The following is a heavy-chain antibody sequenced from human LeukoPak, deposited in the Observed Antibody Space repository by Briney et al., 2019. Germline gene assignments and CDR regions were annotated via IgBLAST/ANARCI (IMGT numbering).Heavy chain of an antibody. D-gene: IGHD3-22*01. V-gene: IGHV3-23*01. J-gene: IGHJ4*02. CDR1: GFTFSSYA. CDR2: ISGSGGST. CDR3: AKGPYDSRGSDY. Sequence: GGSLRLSCAASGFTFSSYAMSWVRQAPGKGLEWVSAISGSGGSTYYADSVKGRLTISRDNSKNTLYLQMNSLRAEATAVSYCAKGPYDSRGSDYWGQGTLVTVSS.